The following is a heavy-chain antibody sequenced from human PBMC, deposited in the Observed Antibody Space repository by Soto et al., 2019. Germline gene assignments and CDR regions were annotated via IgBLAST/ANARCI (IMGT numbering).Heavy chain of an antibody. CDR1: GFTFSSYA. CDR2: ISCDGSNK. D-gene: IGHD3-22*01. V-gene: IGHV3-30-3*01. Sequence: GGSLRLSCAASGFTFSSYAMHWVRQAPGKGLEWVAVISCDGSNKYYADSVKGRFTISRDNSKNTLYLQMNSLRAEDTAVYYCARGYYDSSGLDYWGQGTLVTVSS. J-gene: IGHJ4*02. CDR3: ARGYYDSSGLDY.